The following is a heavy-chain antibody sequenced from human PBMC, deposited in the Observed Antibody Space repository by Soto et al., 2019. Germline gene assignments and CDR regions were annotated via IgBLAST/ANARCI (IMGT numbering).Heavy chain of an antibody. D-gene: IGHD1-26*01. CDR1: GGSISSSSYY. CDR2: IYYSGST. V-gene: IGHV4-39*01. J-gene: IGHJ6*02. CDR3: RVWDRDASFYYYYGMDV. Sequence: SETLSLTCTVSGGSISSSSYYWGWIRQPPGKGLEWIGSIYYSGSTYYNPSLKSRVTISVDTSKNQFSLKLSSVTAADTAVYYCRVWDRDASFYYYYGMDVWGQGTTVT.